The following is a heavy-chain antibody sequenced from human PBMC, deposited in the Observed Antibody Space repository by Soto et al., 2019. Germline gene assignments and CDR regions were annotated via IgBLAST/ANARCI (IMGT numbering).Heavy chain of an antibody. V-gene: IGHV5-51*01. CDR3: ATLDRSNSVSWFDS. D-gene: IGHD1-26*01. CDR1: EYTFRNYW. J-gene: IGHJ5*01. Sequence: GESPKISCKASEYTFRNYWIAWVRQMPGKGLECMGLIYTGDSDTNYSPSFRGQVTISADKSVSNAYLQWSSLRAADTAMYYCATLDRSNSVSWFDSWGQGTPVTVSS. CDR2: IYTGDSDT.